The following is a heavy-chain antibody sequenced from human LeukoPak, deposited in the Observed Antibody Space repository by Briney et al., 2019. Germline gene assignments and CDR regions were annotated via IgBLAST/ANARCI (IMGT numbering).Heavy chain of an antibody. CDR2: ISSSSSHK. J-gene: IGHJ4*02. CDR3: ARSEHSSSSFDY. D-gene: IGHD6-6*01. Sequence: GGSLRLSCAASGFTLSSYSMNWIRQAPGKGLEWVAYISSSSSHKYYADSVKGRFTISRDNAKNTLYLQRNSLRAEDTAIYYCARSEHSSSSFDYWGQGTLVTVSS. CDR1: GFTLSSYS. V-gene: IGHV3-21*01.